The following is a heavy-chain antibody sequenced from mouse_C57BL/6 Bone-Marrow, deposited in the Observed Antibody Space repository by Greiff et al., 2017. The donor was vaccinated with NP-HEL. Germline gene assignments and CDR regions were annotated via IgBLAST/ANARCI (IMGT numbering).Heavy chain of an antibody. CDR3: ARVVYYYGSSYDFDY. Sequence: EVKLMESGGGLVKPGGSLKLSCAASGFTFSSYAMSWVRQTPEKRLEWVATISDGGSYTYYPDNVKGRFTISRDNAQNNLYLQMSHLKSEDTAMYYCARVVYYYGSSYDFDYWGQGTTLTVSS. V-gene: IGHV5-4*03. D-gene: IGHD1-1*01. CDR1: GFTFSSYA. CDR2: ISDGGSYT. J-gene: IGHJ2*01.